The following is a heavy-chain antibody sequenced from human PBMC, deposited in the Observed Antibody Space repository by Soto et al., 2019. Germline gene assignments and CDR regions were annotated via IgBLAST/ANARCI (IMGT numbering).Heavy chain of an antibody. Sequence: GGSLRLSCAASGFTFSSYAMSWVRQAPGKGLEWVSVISGTTGTTHYAESVKGRFTISRDNSKNTVYLQMNSLRAEDTAVYYCAKHFSTVTKSFDYWGQGTLVTVSS. J-gene: IGHJ4*02. D-gene: IGHD4-17*01. V-gene: IGHV3-23*01. CDR2: ISGTTGTT. CDR1: GFTFSSYA. CDR3: AKHFSTVTKSFDY.